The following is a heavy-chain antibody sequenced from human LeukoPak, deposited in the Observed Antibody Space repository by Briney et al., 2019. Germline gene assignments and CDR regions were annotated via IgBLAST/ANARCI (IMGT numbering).Heavy chain of an antibody. D-gene: IGHD1-14*01. J-gene: IGHJ4*02. Sequence: PSETLSLTCAVSGYSISSGYYWGWIRQSPGKGLRGIGKIYHSGITHYNPSLQGRITLSVDTSKNQFSLNLSSVTAADTAVYYCTRFSTASSRPAYYWGQGTLVIVSS. CDR3: TRFSTASSRPAYY. CDR2: IYHSGIT. CDR1: GYSISSGYY. V-gene: IGHV4-38-2*01.